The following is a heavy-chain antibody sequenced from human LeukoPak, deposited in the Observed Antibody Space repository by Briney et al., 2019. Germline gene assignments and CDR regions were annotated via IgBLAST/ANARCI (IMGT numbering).Heavy chain of an antibody. D-gene: IGHD4-17*01. Sequence: SETQSLPCGVFGDSIIRIEAWGWVRQTPGTGLEWIGEIYHSGNTNDNPSLKNRVTLSVDKSKNQFSRKLNSVTAAYTGVYYCVKHGDYFMAHWGQGTLVSVSS. CDR2: IYHSGNT. CDR3: VKHGDYFMAH. J-gene: IGHJ4*02. V-gene: IGHV4-4*02. CDR1: GDSIIRIEA.